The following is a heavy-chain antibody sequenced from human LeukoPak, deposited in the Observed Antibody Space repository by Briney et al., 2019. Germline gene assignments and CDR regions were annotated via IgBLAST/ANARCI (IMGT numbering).Heavy chain of an antibody. V-gene: IGHV3-21*01. CDR2: ISSSSSYI. CDR1: GFTFSSYS. Sequence: GGSLRLSCAASGFTFSSYSMNLVRQAPGKGLEWVSSISSSSSYIYYADSVKGRFTISRDNAKNSLYLQMNSLRAEDTAVYYCARDRQWLSGNTYFDYWGQGTLVTVSS. J-gene: IGHJ4*02. D-gene: IGHD6-19*01. CDR3: ARDRQWLSGNTYFDY.